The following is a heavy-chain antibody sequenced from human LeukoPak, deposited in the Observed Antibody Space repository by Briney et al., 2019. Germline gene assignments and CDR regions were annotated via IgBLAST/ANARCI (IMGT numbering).Heavy chain of an antibody. Sequence: ASVKVSCKASGYTFTGYFMHWVRQAPGQGLEWMGWLNPDSGATSYAQRFQGRVTMTRDTSISTAYMDLSRLRSDDAAVDYCARDGESRDYCSYYYGMDVWGQGTTVTVPS. CDR3: ARDGESRDYCSYYYGMDV. D-gene: IGHD3-10*01. V-gene: IGHV1-2*02. CDR1: GYTFTGYF. J-gene: IGHJ6*02. CDR2: LNPDSGAT.